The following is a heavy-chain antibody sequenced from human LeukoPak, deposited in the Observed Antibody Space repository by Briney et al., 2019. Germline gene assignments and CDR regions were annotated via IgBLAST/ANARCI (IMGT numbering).Heavy chain of an antibody. CDR2: IIPIFGTA. D-gene: IGHD5-18*01. J-gene: IGHJ4*02. Sequence: ASVTVSCKASGGTFSSYAISWVRQAPGQGLEWMGGIIPIFGTANYAQKFQGRVTITADESTSTAYMELSSLRSEDTAVYYCARGLVDTAMVFDYWGQGTLVTVSS. V-gene: IGHV1-69*13. CDR3: ARGLVDTAMVFDY. CDR1: GGTFSSYA.